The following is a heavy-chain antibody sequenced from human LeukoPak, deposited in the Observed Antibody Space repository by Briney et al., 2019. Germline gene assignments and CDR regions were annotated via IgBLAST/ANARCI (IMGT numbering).Heavy chain of an antibody. V-gene: IGHV3-48*04. CDR2: ISSSGSTI. D-gene: IGHD3-22*01. J-gene: IGHJ3*02. CDR1: GFTFTNYG. CDR3: ARSGAYMIVVAFDAFDI. Sequence: GGTLRLSCAASGFTFTNYGMNWVRQAPGKGLEWVSYISSSGSTIYYADSVKGRFTISRDNAKNSLYLQMNSLRAEDTAVYYCARSGAYMIVVAFDAFDIWGQGTMVTVSS.